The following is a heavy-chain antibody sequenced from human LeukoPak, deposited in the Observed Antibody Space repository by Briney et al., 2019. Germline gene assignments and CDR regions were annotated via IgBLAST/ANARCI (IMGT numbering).Heavy chain of an antibody. J-gene: IGHJ4*02. D-gene: IGHD3-10*01. V-gene: IGHV3-7*01. Sequence: GGSLRLSCAASGFTFSSYWMSWVRQAPGKGLEWVANIKQDGSEKYYVDSVKGRFTISRDNAKNSLYLQMNSLRAEDTAVYYCARVGYYYGSGSYAHFDYWGQETLVTVSS. CDR1: GFTFSSYW. CDR2: IKQDGSEK. CDR3: ARVGYYYGSGSYAHFDY.